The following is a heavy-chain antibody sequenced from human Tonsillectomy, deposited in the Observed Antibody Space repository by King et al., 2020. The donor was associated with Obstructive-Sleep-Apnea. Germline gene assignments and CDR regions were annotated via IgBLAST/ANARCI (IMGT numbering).Heavy chain of an antibody. D-gene: IGHD6-19*01. V-gene: IGHV3-9*01. J-gene: IGHJ6*02. CDR3: AKDKGYSSYYGMDV. CDR1: GFTFDDYA. Sequence: QLVQSGGGLVQPGRSLRLSCAASGFTFDDYALHWVRQAPGKGLEWVSGISWNSGDIGYADSVKGRFTISRDNAKNSLFLQMNSLRAEDTALYYCAKDKGYSSYYGMDVWGQGTTVTVSS. CDR2: ISWNSGDI.